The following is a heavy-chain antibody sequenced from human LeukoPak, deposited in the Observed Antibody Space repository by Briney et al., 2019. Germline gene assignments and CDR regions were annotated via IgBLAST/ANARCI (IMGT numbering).Heavy chain of an antibody. J-gene: IGHJ5*02. CDR1: GGSISSSSYY. V-gene: IGHV4-39*01. CDR2: IYYSGST. CDR3: ARGTDDSYGDYWFDP. D-gene: IGHD4-17*01. Sequence: SETLSLTCTVSGGSISSSSYYWGWIRQPPGKGPEWIGSIYYSGSTYYNPSLKSRVTISVDTSKNQFSLKLSSVTAADTAVYYCARGTDDSYGDYWFDPWGQGTLVTVSS.